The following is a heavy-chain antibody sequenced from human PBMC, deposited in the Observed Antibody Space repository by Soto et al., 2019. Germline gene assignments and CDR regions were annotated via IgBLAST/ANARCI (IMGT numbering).Heavy chain of an antibody. CDR1: GYTFTSYA. D-gene: IGHD2-15*01. CDR2: INAGNGNT. Sequence: VASVKVSCKASGYTFTSYAMHWVRQAPGQRLEWMGWINAGNGNTKYSQKFQGRVTITRDTSASTAYMELSSLRSEDTAVYYCARRRSGYCSGGSCYPPDAFDIWGQGTMVT. CDR3: ARRRSGYCSGGSCYPPDAFDI. J-gene: IGHJ3*02. V-gene: IGHV1-3*01.